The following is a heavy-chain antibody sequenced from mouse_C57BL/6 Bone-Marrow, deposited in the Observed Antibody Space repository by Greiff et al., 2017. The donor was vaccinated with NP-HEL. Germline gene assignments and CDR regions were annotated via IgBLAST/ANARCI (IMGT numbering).Heavy chain of an antibody. D-gene: IGHD2-2*01. CDR1: GYSITSGYY. CDR3: ARRAYGLYYFDY. CDR2: ISYDGSN. Sequence: EVKLQESGPGLVKPSQSLSLTCSVTGYSITSGYYWNWIRQFPGNKLEWMGYISYDGSNNYNPSLKNRISITRDTSKNQFFLKLNSVTTEDTATYYCARRAYGLYYFDYWGQGTTLTVSS. V-gene: IGHV3-6*01. J-gene: IGHJ2*01.